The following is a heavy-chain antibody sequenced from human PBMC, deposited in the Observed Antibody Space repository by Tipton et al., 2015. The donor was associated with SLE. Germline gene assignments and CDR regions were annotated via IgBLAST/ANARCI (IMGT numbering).Heavy chain of an antibody. CDR2: IYYSGST. CDR3: ARGLATAPYYYYYMDV. D-gene: IGHD2-21*02. V-gene: IGHV4-59*12. CDR1: GGSISSYY. J-gene: IGHJ6*03. Sequence: TLSLTCTVSGGSISSYYWSWIRQPPGKGLEWIGYIYYSGSTNYNPSLKSRVTISVDTSKNQFSLKLSSVTAADTAVYYCARGLATAPYYYYYMDVWGKGTTVTVSS.